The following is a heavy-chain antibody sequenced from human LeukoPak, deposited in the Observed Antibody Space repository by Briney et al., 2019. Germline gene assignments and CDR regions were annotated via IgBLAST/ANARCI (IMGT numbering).Heavy chain of an antibody. CDR1: GFTFSSYG. V-gene: IGHV3-30*02. D-gene: IGHD1-14*01. CDR2: IRYDGSNK. J-gene: IGHJ6*03. CDR3: AKDPSPPPGYYYMDV. Sequence: GGSLRLSCAASGFTFSSYGMHWVRQAPGKGLEWVAFIRYDGSNKYYADSVKGRFTISRDNSKNTLYLQMNSPRAEDTAVYYCAKDPSPPPGYYYMDVWGKGTTVTISS.